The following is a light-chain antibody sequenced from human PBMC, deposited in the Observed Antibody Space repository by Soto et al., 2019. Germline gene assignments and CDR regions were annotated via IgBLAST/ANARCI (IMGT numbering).Light chain of an antibody. CDR1: SSDVGGYNY. Sequence: QSALTQPASVSGSAGQSITISCTGTSSDVGGYNYVSWYQQHPGKAPKLMIYDVSNRPSGVSNRFSGSKSGNTASLTISGLQAEDEADYYCSSYTSSSTLYVFGTGTNVTVL. V-gene: IGLV2-14*01. CDR2: DVS. J-gene: IGLJ1*01. CDR3: SSYTSSSTLYV.